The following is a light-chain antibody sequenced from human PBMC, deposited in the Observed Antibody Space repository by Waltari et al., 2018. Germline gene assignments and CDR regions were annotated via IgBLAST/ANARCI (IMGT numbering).Light chain of an antibody. CDR3: QQYSSYPLT. V-gene: IGKV1-5*03. CDR1: QSVRNW. Sequence: DIQMTQSPPTLSASVGDRVTITCRASQSVRNWLAWYQQQPGKAPKLPIHKASSLESGVPSRFSGSGSGTEFTLTISSLHPDDFATYYCQQYSSYPLTFGGGTKVEIK. J-gene: IGKJ4*01. CDR2: KAS.